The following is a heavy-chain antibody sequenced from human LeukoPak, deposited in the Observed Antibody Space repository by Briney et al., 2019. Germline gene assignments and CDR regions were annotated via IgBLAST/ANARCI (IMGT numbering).Heavy chain of an antibody. CDR3: ARDRKPVVVPAAMDY. CDR1: GYTFTSYG. CDR2: ISAYNGNT. Sequence: ASVTVSCTASGYTFTSYGISWVRQAPGQGLEWMGWISAYNGNTNYAQKLQGRVTMTTDTSTSTAYMELRSLRSDDTAVYYCARDRKPVVVPAAMDYWGQGTLVTVSS. D-gene: IGHD2-2*01. V-gene: IGHV1-18*01. J-gene: IGHJ4*02.